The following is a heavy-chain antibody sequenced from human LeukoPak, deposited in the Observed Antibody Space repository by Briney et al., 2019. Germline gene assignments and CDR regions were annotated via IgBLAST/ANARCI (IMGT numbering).Heavy chain of an antibody. CDR2: ISVYNGDT. CDR3: AREYGAFDI. D-gene: IGHD4-17*01. CDR1: GYTFTGYY. J-gene: IGHJ3*02. V-gene: IGHV1-18*04. Sequence: ASVKVSCKASGYTFTGYYMHWVRQAPGQGLEWMGWISVYNGDTNYAQKLQGRVTMTTDKTTSTAYMELRSLRSDDTAVYYCAREYGAFDIWGQGTTVTVSS.